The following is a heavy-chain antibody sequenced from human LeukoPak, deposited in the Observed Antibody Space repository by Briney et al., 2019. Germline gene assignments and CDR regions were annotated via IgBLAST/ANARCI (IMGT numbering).Heavy chain of an antibody. CDR1: GGAFRGYY. CDR3: ARKNITMIKGTLFDY. J-gene: IGHJ4*02. Sequence: SETLSLTCAVYGGAFRGYYWSGIRQPPGKGLEWIGEINHSGSTDYNPSLKSRVTMSVDTSKNQFSLRLSSVTAADTAVYYCARKNITMIKGTLFDYWGQGILVTVSS. D-gene: IGHD3-22*01. CDR2: INHSGST. V-gene: IGHV4-34*01.